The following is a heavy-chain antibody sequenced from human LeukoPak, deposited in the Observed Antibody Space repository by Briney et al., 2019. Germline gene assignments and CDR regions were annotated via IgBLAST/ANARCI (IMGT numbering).Heavy chain of an antibody. CDR1: GFTFSSYS. D-gene: IGHD3-10*01. CDR2: ISSSSSTI. CDR3: ARASDYYYGSGSYY. J-gene: IGHJ4*02. V-gene: IGHV3-48*01. Sequence: PGGSLRLSCAASGFTFSSYSMNWVSQAPGKGLEWVSYISSSSSTIYYADSVKGRFTISRDNAKNSLYLQMNSLRAEDTAVYYCARASDYYYGSGSYYWGQGTLVTVSS.